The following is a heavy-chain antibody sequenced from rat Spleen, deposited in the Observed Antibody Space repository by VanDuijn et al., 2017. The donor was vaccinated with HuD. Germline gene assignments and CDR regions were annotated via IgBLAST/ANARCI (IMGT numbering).Heavy chain of an antibody. D-gene: IGHD5-1*01. CDR1: GFTFRNYD. CDR3: TRENWVFDY. J-gene: IGHJ2*01. V-gene: IGHV5-17*01. Sequence: EVQLVESGGGLVQPGRSLKFSCVASGFTFRNYDMAWVRQAPTKGLEWVASISYDGSGTYYQNSVKGRFTFSRDNAKSTLYLQMNSLRSEDTATYYCTRENWVFDYWGQGVMVTVSS. CDR2: ISYDGSGT.